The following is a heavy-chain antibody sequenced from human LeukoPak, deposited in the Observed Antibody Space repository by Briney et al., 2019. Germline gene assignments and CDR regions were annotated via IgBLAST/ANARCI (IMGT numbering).Heavy chain of an antibody. CDR3: ARDEMPYYYGSGSYYVL. CDR2: IYYSGNT. J-gene: IGHJ4*02. V-gene: IGHV4-39*07. Sequence: SETLSLTCTVSGGSISSSSYYWGWIRQPPGKGLEWIGSIYYSGNTYYNPSLKSRVTMSVDTSKNQFSLKLSSVTAADTAVYYCARDEMPYYYGSGSYYVLWGQGTLVTVSS. CDR1: GGSISSSSYY. D-gene: IGHD3-10*01.